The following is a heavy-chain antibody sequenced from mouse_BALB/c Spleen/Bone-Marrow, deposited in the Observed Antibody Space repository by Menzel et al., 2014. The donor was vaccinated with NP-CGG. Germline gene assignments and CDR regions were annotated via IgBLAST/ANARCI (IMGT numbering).Heavy chain of an antibody. V-gene: IGHV1-69*02. D-gene: IGHD3-1*01. J-gene: IGHJ4*01. Sequence: QVQLQQSGAELVKPGASVRLSCKASGYTFTSYWMHWVKQRPGQGLEWIGEIDPSDSYTNYNQKFKGKATLTVDESSSTAYMQLSGLTSEDSAVYYCATSRATSYAMDYWGQGTSVTVSS. CDR2: IDPSDSYT. CDR1: GYTFTSYW. CDR3: ATSRATSYAMDY.